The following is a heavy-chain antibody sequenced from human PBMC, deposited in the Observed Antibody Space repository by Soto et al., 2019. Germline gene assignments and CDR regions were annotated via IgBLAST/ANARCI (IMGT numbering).Heavy chain of an antibody. CDR1: GFTFSSYA. J-gene: IGHJ4*02. D-gene: IGHD2-15*01. CDR2: SSGSGGNT. Sequence: EVQLLESGGGWVQPGGSLRLSCAASGFTFSSYAMSWVRQAPGKGLEWASTSSGSGGNTYYVDSVKGRFTISRDNSKNTMYLQMNGLRAEDTDVYYCEKVARRCNGGSGYGGYSDYWGQGTLVTVSS. V-gene: IGHV3-23*01. CDR3: EKVARRCNGGSGYGGYSDY.